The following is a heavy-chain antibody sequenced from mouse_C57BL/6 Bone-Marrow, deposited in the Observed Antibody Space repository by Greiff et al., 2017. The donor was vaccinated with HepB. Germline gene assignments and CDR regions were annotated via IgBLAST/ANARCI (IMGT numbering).Heavy chain of an antibody. CDR3: ARERWLLLFDY. CDR1: GYTFTSYG. D-gene: IGHD2-3*01. Sequence: VNVVESGAELARPGASVKLSCKASGYTFTSYGISWVKQRTGQGLEWIGEIYPRSGNTYYNEKFKGKATLTADKSSSTAYMELRSLTSEDSAVYFCARERWLLLFDYWGQGTTLTVSS. V-gene: IGHV1-81*01. CDR2: IYPRSGNT. J-gene: IGHJ2*01.